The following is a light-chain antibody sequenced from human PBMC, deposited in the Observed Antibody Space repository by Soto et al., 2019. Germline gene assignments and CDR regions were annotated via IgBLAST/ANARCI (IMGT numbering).Light chain of an antibody. Sequence: EIVLTQSPGTLSLSPGERATLSCRASQSVSSSYLAWHQQKPGQAPRLLIYGASSRATGIPDRFSGSGSGTDFTLTISILEPEDFAVYYCQQYGSSPRTFGQGTKVDIK. J-gene: IGKJ1*01. CDR2: GAS. V-gene: IGKV3-20*01. CDR3: QQYGSSPRT. CDR1: QSVSSSY.